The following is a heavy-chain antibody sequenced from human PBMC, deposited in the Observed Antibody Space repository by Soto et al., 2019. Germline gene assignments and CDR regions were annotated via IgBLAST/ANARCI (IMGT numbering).Heavy chain of an antibody. CDR2: IWYDGNNK. V-gene: IGHV3-33*01. CDR3: ARGDAWTDEAFDI. D-gene: IGHD5-12*01. J-gene: IGHJ3*02. CDR1: GFTVSNYG. Sequence: QVQLVESGGGVVQPGGSLRLSCAASGFTVSNYGMNWVRQAPGKGLEWVAVIWYDGNNKSYRDSVKGRFTISRDYSKNTVDLQMSSLRGEDTAVYYCARGDAWTDEAFDIWGQGTMVTVSS.